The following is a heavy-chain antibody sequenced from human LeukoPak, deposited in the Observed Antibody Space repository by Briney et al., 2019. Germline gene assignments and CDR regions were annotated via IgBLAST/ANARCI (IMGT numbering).Heavy chain of an antibody. CDR3: ARDLLGWELHYFDY. Sequence: GGSLRLSCAASGFTFSTYNMNWVRQAPGKGLEWVSSISGNSSYIYYADSVKGRFSISRDNAKNSLSLQMNSLRAEDTAVYYCARDLLGWELHYFDYWGQGTLVTVSS. J-gene: IGHJ4*02. CDR2: ISGNSSYI. CDR1: GFTFSTYN. D-gene: IGHD1-26*01. V-gene: IGHV3-21*01.